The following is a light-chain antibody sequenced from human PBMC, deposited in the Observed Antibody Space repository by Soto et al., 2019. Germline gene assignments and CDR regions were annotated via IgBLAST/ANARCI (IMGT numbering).Light chain of an antibody. Sequence: ETVLTQSPGTLSLSPGERATLSCRSSQSVSSSYLAWYQQRPGQAPRLLISGAYSRATGIPDRFSGSGSGTDFTLTISRLEPEDFAVYYCQHYGGSPRYTVGQGTKLEIK. CDR2: GAY. J-gene: IGKJ2*01. CDR1: QSVSSSY. V-gene: IGKV3-20*01. CDR3: QHYGGSPRYT.